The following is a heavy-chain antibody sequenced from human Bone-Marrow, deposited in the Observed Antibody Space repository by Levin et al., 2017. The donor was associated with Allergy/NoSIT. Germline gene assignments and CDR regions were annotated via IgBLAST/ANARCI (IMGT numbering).Heavy chain of an antibody. CDR2: IWYDGSNK. J-gene: IGHJ4*02. Sequence: GESLKISCAASGFTFSSYGMHWVRQAPGKGLEWVAVIWYDGSNKYYADSVKGRFTISRDNSKNTLYLQMNSLRAEDTAVYYCARLTYSSSHNFDYWGQGTLVTGSS. CDR1: GFTFSSYG. D-gene: IGHD6-13*01. V-gene: IGHV3-33*01. CDR3: ARLTYSSSHNFDY.